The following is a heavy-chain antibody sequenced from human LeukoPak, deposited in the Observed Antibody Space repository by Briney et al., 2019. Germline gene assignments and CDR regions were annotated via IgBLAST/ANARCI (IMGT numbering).Heavy chain of an antibody. CDR2: ISSSGSTI. CDR1: GFTFSDYY. CDR3: ARDRGFYYYDSSGDY. V-gene: IGHV3-11*01. D-gene: IGHD3-22*01. Sequence: GGSLRLSCAASGFTFSDYYMSWIRQAPGKGLEWVSYISSSGSTIYYADSVKGRFTISRDNAKNSLYLQMNSLRAEDTAVYYCARDRGFYYYDSSGDYWGQGTLVTVSS. J-gene: IGHJ4*02.